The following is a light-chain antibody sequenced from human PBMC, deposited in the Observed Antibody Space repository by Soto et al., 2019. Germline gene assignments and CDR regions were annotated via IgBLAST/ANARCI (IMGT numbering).Light chain of an antibody. J-gene: IGLJ3*02. CDR3: CSYAGSSTFYWV. CDR2: EVN. CDR1: SSDVGSYNL. V-gene: IGLV2-23*02. Sequence: QSALTQPASVSGTPGQSITISCTGTSSDVGSYNLVSWYQQNPGKAPKLMIYEVNNRPSGVSNRFSGSKSGNTASLTISGLQAEDESYYYCCSYAGSSTFYWVFGGGTKLTVL.